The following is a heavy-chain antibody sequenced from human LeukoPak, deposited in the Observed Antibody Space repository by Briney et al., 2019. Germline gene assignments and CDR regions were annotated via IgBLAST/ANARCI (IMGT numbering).Heavy chain of an antibody. V-gene: IGHV4-34*01. CDR2: INQSGST. Sequence: TSETLSLTCAVYSGSFSDYYWSWIRQPPGKGLEWIGEINQSGSTNYNPSLKSRVTISVDTSKNQFSLKLSSVTAADTAVYYCARHCPKITMVRGVIVRWFDPWGQGTLVTVSS. D-gene: IGHD3-10*01. CDR3: ARHCPKITMVRGVIVRWFDP. CDR1: SGSFSDYY. J-gene: IGHJ5*02.